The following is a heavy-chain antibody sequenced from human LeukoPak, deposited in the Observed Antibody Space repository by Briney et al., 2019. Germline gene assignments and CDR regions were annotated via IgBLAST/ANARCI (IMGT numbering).Heavy chain of an antibody. Sequence: GGSLRLSCAASGFTFSSYVMSWVRQAPGKGLEWVSAISGSGVGTYSADSVKGRFTISRDNSKNTVYLQMNSLRAEDTAVYYCARDSSSWYIDWFDPWGQGTLVTVSS. D-gene: IGHD6-13*01. CDR3: ARDSSSWYIDWFDP. CDR2: ISGSGVGT. J-gene: IGHJ5*02. V-gene: IGHV3-23*01. CDR1: GFTFSSYV.